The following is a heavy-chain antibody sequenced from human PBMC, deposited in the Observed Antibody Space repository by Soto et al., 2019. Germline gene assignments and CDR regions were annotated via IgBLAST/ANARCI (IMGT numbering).Heavy chain of an antibody. CDR2: ISYDGSNK. V-gene: IGHV3-30-3*01. J-gene: IGHJ4*02. CDR3: ARMVGYSNYVDYFDY. D-gene: IGHD4-4*01. Sequence: GGSLRLSCAASGFTFSSYAMHWVRQAPGKGLEWVAVISYDGSNKYYADSVKGRFTISRDNSKNTLYLQMNSLRAEDTAVYYCARMVGYSNYVDYFDYWGQGTLVTVSS. CDR1: GFTFSSYA.